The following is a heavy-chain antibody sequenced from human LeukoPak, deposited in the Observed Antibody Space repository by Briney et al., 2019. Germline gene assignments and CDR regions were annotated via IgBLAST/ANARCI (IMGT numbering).Heavy chain of an antibody. CDR2: VYYTGGT. CDR1: GDSTSSSQYY. J-gene: IGHJ4*02. CDR3: ARQPPWGTMIVVHYFDY. D-gene: IGHD3-22*01. Sequence: SETLSLTCTVSGDSTSSSQYYLAWIRQSPGKGLEWIGSVYYTGGTFYNPSLKSRVTVSIDTSRNLFSLKLRSLTAADTAVYYCARQPPWGTMIVVHYFDYWGRGTLVAVSS. V-gene: IGHV4-39*01.